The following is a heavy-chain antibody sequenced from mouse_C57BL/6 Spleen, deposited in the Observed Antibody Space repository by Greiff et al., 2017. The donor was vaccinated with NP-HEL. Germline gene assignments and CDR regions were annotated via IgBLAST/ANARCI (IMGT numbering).Heavy chain of an antibody. Sequence: VQLQQSGPELVKPGASVKISCKASGYSFTGYYMNWVKQSPEKSLEWIGEINPSTGGTTYNQKFKAKATLTVDKSSSTAYMQLKSLTSEDSAVYYCARFYGRPRYFDVWGTGTTVTVSS. CDR2: INPSTGGT. CDR1: GYSFTGYY. CDR3: ARFYGRPRYFDV. V-gene: IGHV1-42*01. J-gene: IGHJ1*03. D-gene: IGHD1-1*02.